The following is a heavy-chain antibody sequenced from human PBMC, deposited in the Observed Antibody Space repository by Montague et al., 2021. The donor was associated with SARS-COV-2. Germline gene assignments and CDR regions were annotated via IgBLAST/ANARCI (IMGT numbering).Heavy chain of an antibody. Sequence: SETLSLTCTFTRGFINNYYWHWIRQSPDKGLEWIGFVFYTGLNKYNPSLESRVTISLDTSGNQFSLRLTSVTAADTSVYYCATQEDPSGWIPGPFDFWGQGTLRCVSS. CDR2: VFYTGLN. D-gene: IGHD6-19*01. CDR3: ATQEDPSGWIPGPFDF. J-gene: IGHJ4*02. CDR1: RGFINNYY. V-gene: IGHV4-59*08.